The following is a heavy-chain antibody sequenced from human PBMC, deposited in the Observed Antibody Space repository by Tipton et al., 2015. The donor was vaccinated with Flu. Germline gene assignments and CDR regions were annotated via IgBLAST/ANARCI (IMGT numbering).Heavy chain of an antibody. CDR1: GFSISSGYY. Sequence: TLTLTCAVSGFSISSGYYCGWIRQPPGKGLEWIGGIHHIGTTYYNPSLKSRVTMSVDTSKNQFSLKLSSVTAADTAVYYCAKVYCDSTNCYAGRLQFDYWGQGTLVTVSS. J-gene: IGHJ4*02. CDR3: AKVYCDSTNCYAGRLQFDY. D-gene: IGHD2-2*01. V-gene: IGHV4-38-2*01. CDR2: IHHIGTT.